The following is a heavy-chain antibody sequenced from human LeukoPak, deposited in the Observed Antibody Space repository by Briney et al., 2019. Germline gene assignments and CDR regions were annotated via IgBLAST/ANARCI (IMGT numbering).Heavy chain of an antibody. D-gene: IGHD2-2*01. CDR1: GGSFSGYY. CDR3: ARGTLVVPAAHPGLDV. CDR2: INHSGST. V-gene: IGHV4-34*01. Sequence: PSETLSLTCVVYGGSFSGYYWSWIRQPPEKGLEWIGEINHSGSTNYNPSLKSRVTISVDTSKNQFSLKLSSVTAADTAVYYCARGTLVVPAAHPGLDVWGKGTTVTVSS. J-gene: IGHJ6*04.